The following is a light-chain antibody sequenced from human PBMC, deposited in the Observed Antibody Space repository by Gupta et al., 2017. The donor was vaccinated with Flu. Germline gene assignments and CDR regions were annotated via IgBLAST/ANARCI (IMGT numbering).Light chain of an antibody. CDR3: QQSDSTLGA. Sequence: DIQMTQSPSSLSASVGDRVTITCRASQSISSYLNWYQQKPGKAPKLLIYAASSLQSGVPSRFSGSGSGTDFTLTISRLQPEDFATYYCQQSDSTLGAFGQGTFLEIK. CDR2: AAS. J-gene: IGKJ5*01. CDR1: QSISSY. V-gene: IGKV1-39*01.